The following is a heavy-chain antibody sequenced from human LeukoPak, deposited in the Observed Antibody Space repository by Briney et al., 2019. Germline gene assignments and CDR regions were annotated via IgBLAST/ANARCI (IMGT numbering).Heavy chain of an antibody. CDR3: ARVIRGGVDY. D-gene: IGHD3-10*01. V-gene: IGHV3-53*01. CDR2: IYSGGGT. CDR1: GFTVSSNY. J-gene: IGHJ4*02. Sequence: GGSLRLSCAASGFTVSSNYMSWVRQALGKGLEWVSVIYSGGGTYYADSVRGRFTISRDKSKNTLDLQMNSLRVEDTAVYYCARVIRGGVDYWGQGTLVTVSS.